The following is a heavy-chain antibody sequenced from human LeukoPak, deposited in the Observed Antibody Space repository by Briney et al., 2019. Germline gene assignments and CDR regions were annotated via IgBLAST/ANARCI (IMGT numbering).Heavy chain of an antibody. V-gene: IGHV4-38-2*01. CDR3: ARRYQLYYFDY. CDR2: IYHSGST. CDR1: GYSISSGYY. D-gene: IGHD2-2*01. Sequence: SETLSLTCAVSGYSISSGYYWGWIRQPPGKGLEWIGSIYHSGSTYYNPSLKSRDTISVDTSKNQFSLKLSSVTAADTAVYYCARRYQLYYFDYWGQGTLVTVSS. J-gene: IGHJ4*02.